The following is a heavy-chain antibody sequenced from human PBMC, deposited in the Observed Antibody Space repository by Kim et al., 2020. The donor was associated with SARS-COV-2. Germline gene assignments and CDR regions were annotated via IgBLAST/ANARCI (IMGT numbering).Heavy chain of an antibody. CDR1: GFTFSMYW. J-gene: IGHJ4*02. V-gene: IGHV3-74*01. Sequence: GGSLRLSCAASGFTFSMYWMHWVRQPPGKGLVWVSRINSDGSSTDYADSVKGRFTISRDNAKNRLYLQVNSLRAEDTAVYYCARDLKVSPSNIVFDYWGQRTLVTVSS. D-gene: IGHD5-12*01. CDR2: INSDGSST. CDR3: ARDLKVSPSNIVFDY.